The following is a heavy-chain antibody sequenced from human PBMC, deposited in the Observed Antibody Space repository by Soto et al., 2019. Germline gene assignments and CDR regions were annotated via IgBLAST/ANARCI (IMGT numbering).Heavy chain of an antibody. CDR1: GGSFSGYY. V-gene: IGHV4-34*01. CDR3: ARATPYVTYYDFWSGYSWIWFDP. Sequence: SETLSLTCAVYGGSFSGYYWCWIRQPPGKXLEWIGEINHSGSTNYNPSLKSRVTISVDTSKNQFSLKLSSVTAADTAVYYCARATPYVTYYDFWSGYSWIWFDPWGQGTLVTVSS. J-gene: IGHJ5*02. CDR2: INHSGST. D-gene: IGHD3-3*01.